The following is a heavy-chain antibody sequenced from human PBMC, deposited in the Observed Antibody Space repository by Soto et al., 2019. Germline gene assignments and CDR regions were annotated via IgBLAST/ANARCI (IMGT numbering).Heavy chain of an antibody. J-gene: IGHJ4*02. CDR1: GFTFSSYG. V-gene: IGHV3-30*18. Sequence: GGSLRLSCAASGFTFSSYGMHWVRQAPGKGLEWVAVISYDGSNKYYADSVKGRFTISRDNSKNTLYLQMNSLRAEDTAVYYCAKGGSYGYLGYWGQGTLVTVSP. D-gene: IGHD5-18*01. CDR2: ISYDGSNK. CDR3: AKGGSYGYLGY.